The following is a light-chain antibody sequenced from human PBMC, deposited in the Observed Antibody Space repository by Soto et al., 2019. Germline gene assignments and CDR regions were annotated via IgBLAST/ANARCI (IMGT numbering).Light chain of an antibody. V-gene: IGLV2-14*01. J-gene: IGLJ1*01. CDR2: EVT. Sequence: QSVLTQPASVSGSPGQSITISCTGTSCDVGGHNYVSWYQQHPGKAPKLIIYEVTNRPSGVSNRFSGSESGNTASPTISGLQAEDEADYYCTSYTRSATPYIYXRGTKGTVL. CDR1: SCDVGGHNY. CDR3: TSYTRSATPYI.